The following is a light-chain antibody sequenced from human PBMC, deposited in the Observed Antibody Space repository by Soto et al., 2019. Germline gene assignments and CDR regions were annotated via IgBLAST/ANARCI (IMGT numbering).Light chain of an antibody. CDR3: QQYKNWPPYT. CDR1: QSVSSN. V-gene: IGKV3-15*01. Sequence: EIVMTQSPATLSVSPGERATLSCRASQSVSSNLAWYQQKPGQAPRLLIYGASTRATGIPARFSGSGSGTEFNLNISSLQSEDFAVYYCQQYKNWPPYTFGQGTKLEIK. J-gene: IGKJ2*01. CDR2: GAS.